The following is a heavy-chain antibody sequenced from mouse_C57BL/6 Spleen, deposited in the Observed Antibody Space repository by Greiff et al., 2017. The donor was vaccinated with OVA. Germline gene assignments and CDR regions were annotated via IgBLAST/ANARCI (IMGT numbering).Heavy chain of an antibody. D-gene: IGHD1-1*01. J-gene: IGHJ4*01. V-gene: IGHV1-72*01. CDR1: GYTFTSYW. Sequence: QVQLQQPGAELVKPGASVKLSCKASGYTFTSYWMHWVKQRPGRGLEWIGRIDPNSGGTKYTEKFKSKATLTVDKPSSTAYMQLSSLTSEDAAVYYCARGGYTTVVGNAMDYWGQGTSVTVSS. CDR3: ARGGYTTVVGNAMDY. CDR2: IDPNSGGT.